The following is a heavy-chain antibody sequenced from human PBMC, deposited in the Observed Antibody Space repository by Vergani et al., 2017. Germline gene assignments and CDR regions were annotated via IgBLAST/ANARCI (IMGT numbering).Heavy chain of an antibody. CDR2: ISGSGGST. CDR1: GFTFSSYA. D-gene: IGHD1/OR15-1a*01. V-gene: IGHV3-23*01. Sequence: EVQLLESGGGLVQPGGSLRLSCAASGFTFSSYAMSWVRQAPGKGLEWVSAISGSGGSTYYADSVKGRFTISRDKSKNTLYLQMNSLRAEDTAVYYCARGTRYYYYYMDVWGKGTTVTVSS. J-gene: IGHJ6*03. CDR3: ARGTRYYYYYMDV.